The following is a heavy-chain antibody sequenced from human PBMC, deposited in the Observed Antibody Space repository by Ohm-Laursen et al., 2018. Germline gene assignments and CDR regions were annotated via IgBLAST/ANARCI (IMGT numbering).Heavy chain of an antibody. CDR2: ISETGSHI. V-gene: IGHV3-21*01. CDR3: ARDSSRRAREGGMDV. Sequence: SLRLSCTASGFTLSSYDTNWVRQAPGKGLEGISYISETGSHIYDADSMRGRFTVARDTAKNLLYLQLNSLRVEDTAVYYCARDSSRRAREGGMDVWGQGTMVTVSS. CDR1: GFTLSSYD. J-gene: IGHJ6*02. D-gene: IGHD6-6*01.